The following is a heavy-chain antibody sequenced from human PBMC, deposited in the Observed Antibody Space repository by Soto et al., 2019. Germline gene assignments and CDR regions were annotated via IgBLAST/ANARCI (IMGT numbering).Heavy chain of an antibody. CDR1: GGSISSYY. Sequence: QVQLQESGPGLVKPSETLSLTCTVSGGSISSYYWSWIRQPPGKGLEWIGYIYYSGSTTYNPSLKSRVTISADRSKNQHSLNLSSVTAADTDLYYCARQRAFCSGKRRALDYYYYVDVWGIGSTVTVTS. CDR2: IYYSGST. V-gene: IGHV4-59*08. J-gene: IGHJ6*03. CDR3: ARQRAFCSGKRRALDYYYYVDV. D-gene: IGHD2-15*01.